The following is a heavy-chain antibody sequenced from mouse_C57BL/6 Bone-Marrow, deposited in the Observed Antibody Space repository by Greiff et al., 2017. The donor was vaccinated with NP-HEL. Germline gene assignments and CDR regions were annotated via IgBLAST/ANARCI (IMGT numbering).Heavy chain of an antibody. J-gene: IGHJ2*01. CDR2: ISYDGSN. V-gene: IGHV3-6*01. CDR3: ARDQDY. CDR1: GYSITSGYY. Sequence: DVKLVESGPGLVKPSQSLSLTCSVTGYSITSGYYWNWIRQFPGNKLEWMGYISYDGSNNYNPSLKNRISITRDTSKNQFFLKLNSVTTEDTATYYCARDQDYWGQGTTLTVSS.